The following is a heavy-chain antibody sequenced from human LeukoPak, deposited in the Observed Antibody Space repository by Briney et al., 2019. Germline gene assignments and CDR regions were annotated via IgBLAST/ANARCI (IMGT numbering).Heavy chain of an antibody. J-gene: IGHJ4*02. D-gene: IGHD3-16*02. Sequence: ASVKVSCKASGYSFTAYYMHWVRQAPGQGLEWMGWINPNSGGTNYAQKFQGRVTMTSDTSISTAYMELSRPRSDDTAVYYCAKSLQLFVSGKVFHYWGQGTLVTVSS. V-gene: IGHV1-2*02. CDR3: AKSLQLFVSGKVFHY. CDR2: INPNSGGT. CDR1: GYSFTAYY.